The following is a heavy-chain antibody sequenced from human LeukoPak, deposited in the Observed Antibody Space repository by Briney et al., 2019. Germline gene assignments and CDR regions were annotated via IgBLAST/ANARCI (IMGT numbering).Heavy chain of an antibody. D-gene: IGHD5-12*01. CDR1: GGSISSGSYY. CDR2: IYTSGST. Sequence: PSETLSLTCTVSGGSISSGSYYWSWIRQPAGKGLEWIGRIYTSGSTNYNPSLKSRVTISVDTSKNQFSLKLSSVTAADTAVYYCARTRALRSGYSGYDSIWSYIWGQGTMVTVSS. J-gene: IGHJ3*02. CDR3: ARTRALRSGYSGYDSIWSYI. V-gene: IGHV4-61*02.